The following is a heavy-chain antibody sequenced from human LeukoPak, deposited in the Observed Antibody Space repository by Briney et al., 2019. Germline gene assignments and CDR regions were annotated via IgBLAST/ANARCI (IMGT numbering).Heavy chain of an antibody. D-gene: IGHD2-8*02. Sequence: SVKVSCKASGGTFSSYAISWVRQAPGQGLEWMGGIIPIFGTANYAQKFQGRVTITTDESTSTAYMELSSLRADDTAVYYCARAQRISCSGCLCFPLEYWGQGTLVTVSS. CDR3: ARAQRISCSGCLCFPLEY. CDR1: GGTFSSYA. V-gene: IGHV1-69*05. CDR2: IIPIFGTA. J-gene: IGHJ4*02.